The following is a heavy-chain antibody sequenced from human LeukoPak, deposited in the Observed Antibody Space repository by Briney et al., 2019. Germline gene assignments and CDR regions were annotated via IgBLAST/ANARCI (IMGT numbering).Heavy chain of an antibody. CDR2: IYPGDFDT. CDR1: GYSFTSYW. V-gene: IGHV5-51*01. Sequence: GESLKISCKGSGYSFTSYWIGWVRQMPGKGLEWMGIIYPGDFDTRYSPSFQGQVTISADKSISTAYLQWSSLKASDTAMYYCARDNDYGGNAGAFDIWGQGTMVTVSS. CDR3: ARDNDYGGNAGAFDI. D-gene: IGHD4-23*01. J-gene: IGHJ3*02.